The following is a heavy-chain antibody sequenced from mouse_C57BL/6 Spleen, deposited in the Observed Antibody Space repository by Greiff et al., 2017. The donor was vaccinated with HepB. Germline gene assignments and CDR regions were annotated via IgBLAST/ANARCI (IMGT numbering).Heavy chain of an antibody. Sequence: EVQGVESGGDLVKPGGSLKLSCAASGFTFSSYGMSWVRQTPDKRLEWVATISSGGSYTYYPDSVKGRFTISRDNAKNTLYLQMSSLKSEDTAMYYCARHLTGSGFAYWGQGTLVTVSA. J-gene: IGHJ3*01. CDR3: ARHLTGSGFAY. CDR1: GFTFSSYG. D-gene: IGHD4-1*01. CDR2: ISSGGSYT. V-gene: IGHV5-6*01.